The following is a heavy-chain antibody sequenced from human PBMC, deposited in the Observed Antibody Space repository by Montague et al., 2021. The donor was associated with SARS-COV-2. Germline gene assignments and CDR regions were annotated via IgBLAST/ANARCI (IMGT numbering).Heavy chain of an antibody. CDR1: ADSFSGYY. CDR3: ARDVYNRVIFVVSTPDYFDY. CDR2: VSHPGSA. J-gene: IGHJ4*02. Sequence: SETLSLTCTVYADSFSGYYWTWIRQPPGKGLEWIGDVSHPGSANYNPSLKSRVTISVDTYRNQFSLTLTSVTAADTATYYCARDVYNRVIFVVSTPDYFDYWGQGNMVAVSS. V-gene: IGHV4-34*01. D-gene: IGHD3-22*01.